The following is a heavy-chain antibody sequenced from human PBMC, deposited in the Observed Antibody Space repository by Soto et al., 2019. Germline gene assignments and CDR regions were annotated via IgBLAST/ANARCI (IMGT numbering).Heavy chain of an antibody. J-gene: IGHJ5*02. D-gene: IGHD6-13*01. V-gene: IGHV1-8*02. CDR2: MNPNSGNT. CDR1: GYTFTSYD. Sequence: QVQLVQSGAEVKKPAAAVMVSCKASGYTFTSYDSNWVRQATGQGIEWMGWMNPNSGNTGYAQKFQGSVTMTRNTSISTAYMELSSPRSEYTAVYYCAREISAASTGWFDRWGQGTLVTVSS. CDR3: AREISAASTGWFDR.